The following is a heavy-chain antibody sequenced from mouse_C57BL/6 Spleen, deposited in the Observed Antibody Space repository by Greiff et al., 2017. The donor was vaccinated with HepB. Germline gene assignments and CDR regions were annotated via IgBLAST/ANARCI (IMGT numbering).Heavy chain of an antibody. CDR2: ISYDGSN. J-gene: IGHJ2*01. CDR3: AREDDGYADY. V-gene: IGHV3-6*01. Sequence: EVKLMESGPGLVKPSQSLSLTCSVTGYSITSGYYWNWIRQFPGNKLEWMGYISYDGSNNYNPSLKNRISITRDTSKNQFFLKLNSVTTEDTATYYCAREDDGYADYWGQGTTLTVSS. D-gene: IGHD2-3*01. CDR1: GYSITSGYY.